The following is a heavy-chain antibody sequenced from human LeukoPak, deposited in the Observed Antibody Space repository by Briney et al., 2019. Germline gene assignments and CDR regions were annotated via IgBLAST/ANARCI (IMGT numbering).Heavy chain of an antibody. V-gene: IGHV5-51*01. CDR3: ARYLQLRGLVDY. Sequence: GESLKISWKGSGYSFTNYWIGWVRQMPGKGLEWIGIIYPGDSDTRYRPSFQGQVTISADKSISTAYLQWSSLKASDTAMYYCARYLQLRGLVDYWGQGTLVTVSS. CDR2: IYPGDSDT. CDR1: GYSFTNYW. J-gene: IGHJ4*02. D-gene: IGHD1-26*01.